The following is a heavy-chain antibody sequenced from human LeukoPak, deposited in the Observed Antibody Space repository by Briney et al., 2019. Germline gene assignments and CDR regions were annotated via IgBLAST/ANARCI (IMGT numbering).Heavy chain of an antibody. CDR1: GFTFSCSE. Sequence: GGSLRLSCAASGFTFSCSEMHWVRQTTGNGLEWVSVIGSAGDIYYSGSVKGRFIIFRENAKNSLYLQMNTLRVGDTAVYYCASAGSGSYYFDDWSQGTLVTVSS. J-gene: IGHJ4*02. V-gene: IGHV3-13*04. D-gene: IGHD1-26*01. CDR2: IGSAGDI. CDR3: ASAGSGSYYFDD.